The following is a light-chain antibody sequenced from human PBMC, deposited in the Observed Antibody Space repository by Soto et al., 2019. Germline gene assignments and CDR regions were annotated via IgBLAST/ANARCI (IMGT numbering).Light chain of an antibody. V-gene: IGKV1-27*01. CDR3: QKYNSAPWT. Sequence: IRMTQSPSSFSASTGDRVTITCRASQGISSYLAWYQQKPGKAPNLLIYAASTLQSGVPSRFSGSGSGTDFTLTISSLQPEDVATYYCQKYNSAPWTFGQGTKVDIK. CDR2: AAS. J-gene: IGKJ1*01. CDR1: QGISSY.